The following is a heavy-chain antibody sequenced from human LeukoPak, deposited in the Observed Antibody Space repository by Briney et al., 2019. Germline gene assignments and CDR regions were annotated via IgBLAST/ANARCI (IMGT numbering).Heavy chain of an antibody. D-gene: IGHD3-10*01. CDR2: INPNSGGT. CDR1: GYTFTGYY. CDR3: ARVWFGEPRYDY. J-gene: IGHJ4*02. Sequence: GASVKVSCKASGYTFTGYYMHWVRQAPGQGLEWMGWINPNSGGTNYARKFQGRVTMTRDTSISTAYMELSRLRSDDTAVYYCARVWFGEPRYDYWGQGTLVTVSS. V-gene: IGHV1-2*02.